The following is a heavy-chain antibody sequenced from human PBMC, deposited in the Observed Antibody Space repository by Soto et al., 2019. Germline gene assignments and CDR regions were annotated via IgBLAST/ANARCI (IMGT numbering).Heavy chain of an antibody. CDR1: GFTFSSYA. D-gene: IGHD4-17*01. Sequence: GSLRLSCAASGFTFSSYAMHWVRQAPGKGLEWVAVISYDGSNKYYADSVKGRFTISRDNSKNTLYLQMNSLRAEDTAVYYCARGYRHKVAGDYGFEIDYWGQGTLVTVSS. J-gene: IGHJ4*02. CDR3: ARGYRHKVAGDYGFEIDY. CDR2: ISYDGSNK. V-gene: IGHV3-30-3*01.